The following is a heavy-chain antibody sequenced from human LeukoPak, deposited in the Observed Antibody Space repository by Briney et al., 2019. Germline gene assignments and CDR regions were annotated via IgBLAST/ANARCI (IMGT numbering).Heavy chain of an antibody. D-gene: IGHD3-9*01. CDR3: ASLDDILTGYPDF. V-gene: IGHV4-39*07. Sequence: SETLSLTCTVSGDSISRSRYYWGWIREPPGKGLEWIGNIYYSGSTYYNPSLKSRVTISVDTSKNQCSLKVSSVTAADTAVYYCASLDDILTGYPDFWGQGTLGTVSS. J-gene: IGHJ4*02. CDR1: GDSISRSRYY. CDR2: IYYSGST.